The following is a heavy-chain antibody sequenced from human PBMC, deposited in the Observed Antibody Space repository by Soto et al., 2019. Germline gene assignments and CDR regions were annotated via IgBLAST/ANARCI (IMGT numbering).Heavy chain of an antibody. J-gene: IGHJ5*02. CDR1: GASITDQNW. Sequence: TMSLTCSISGASITDQNWWTWVRQPPGKGLEWIGEVYRTGITNYSPSLQSRVTMSVDNSKNHFSLELKSVTAADTAVYYCAKKVGVTGWFDPWGQGTLVTVSS. CDR3: AKKVGVTGWFDP. D-gene: IGHD1-26*01. V-gene: IGHV4-4*02. CDR2: VYRTGIT.